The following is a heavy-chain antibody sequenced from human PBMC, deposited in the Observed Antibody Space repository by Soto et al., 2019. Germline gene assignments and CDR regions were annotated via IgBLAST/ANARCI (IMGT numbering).Heavy chain of an antibody. D-gene: IGHD3-10*01. CDR2: ISGSGGST. CDR1: GFTFSSYA. V-gene: IGHV3-23*01. J-gene: IGHJ4*02. Sequence: GGSLRLSCAASGFTFSSYAMSWVRQAPGKGLEWVSAISGSGGSTYYADSVKGRFTISRDNSKNTLYLQMNSLRAEDTAVYYCAKVKHPNTMVRGVIDHFDYWGQGTLVTVSS. CDR3: AKVKHPNTMVRGVIDHFDY.